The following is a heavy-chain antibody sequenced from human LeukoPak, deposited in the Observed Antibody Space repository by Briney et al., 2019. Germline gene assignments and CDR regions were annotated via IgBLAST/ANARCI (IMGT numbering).Heavy chain of an antibody. CDR3: ARKIAARYYYYGMDV. J-gene: IGHJ6*02. CDR1: GGSFSGYY. V-gene: IGHV4-34*01. D-gene: IGHD6-6*01. Sequence: PSETLSLTCAVYGGSFSGYYWSWIRQPPGKGLEWIGEINHSGSTNYNPSLKSRVTISVDTSKNQFSLKLSSVTAADTAVYYCARKIAARYYYYGMDVWGQGTTVNVSS. CDR2: INHSGST.